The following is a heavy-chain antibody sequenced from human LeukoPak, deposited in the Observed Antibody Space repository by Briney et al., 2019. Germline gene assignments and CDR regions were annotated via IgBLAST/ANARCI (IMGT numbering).Heavy chain of an antibody. J-gene: IGHJ6*03. CDR1: GGSFSGYY. CDR3: ARSGGVYYYYMDV. D-gene: IGHD3-10*01. Sequence: PSETLSLTCAVYGGSFSGYYWSWIRQPPGEGLEWIGEINHSGSTNYNPSLKSRVTISVDTSKNQFSLKLSSVTAADTAVYYCARSGGVYYYYMDVWGKGTTVTVSS. CDR2: INHSGST. V-gene: IGHV4-34*01.